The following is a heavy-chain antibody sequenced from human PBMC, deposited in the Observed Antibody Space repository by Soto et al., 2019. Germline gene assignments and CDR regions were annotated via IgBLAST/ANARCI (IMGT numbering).Heavy chain of an antibody. V-gene: IGHV1-18*01. CDR1: GYTFTSYC. J-gene: IGHJ4*02. CDR2: ISAYNGNT. CDR3: ARDGTLYDSSGYYEN. D-gene: IGHD3-22*01. Sequence: ASVKVSCKASGYTFTSYCISWVRQAPGQGLEWMGWISAYNGNTNYAQKLQGRVTMTTDTSTSTAYMELRSLRSDDTAVYYCARDGTLYDSSGYYENWGQGTLVTVSS.